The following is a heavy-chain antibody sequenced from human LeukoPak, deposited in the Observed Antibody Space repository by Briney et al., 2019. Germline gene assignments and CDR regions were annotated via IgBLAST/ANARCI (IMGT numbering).Heavy chain of an antibody. CDR3: ASRDTATGLD. CDR1: DGSFSGYY. V-gene: IGHV4-34*01. D-gene: IGHD5-18*01. Sequence: SETLSLTCAVKDGSFSGYYWSWIRQPPGKGLGWIGEINHSGSTNYNPSLKSRVTISVDTSKNQFSLKLSSVIAADTAVYYCASRDTATGLDWGQGTLVTVSS. CDR2: INHSGST. J-gene: IGHJ4*02.